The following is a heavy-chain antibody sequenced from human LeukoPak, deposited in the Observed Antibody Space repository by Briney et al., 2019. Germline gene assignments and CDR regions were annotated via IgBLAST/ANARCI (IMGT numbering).Heavy chain of an antibody. CDR1: GYTFTSYY. Sequence: ASVKVSCKASGYTFTSYYMNWVRQAPGQGLEWMGIIDPSSGSTSYAQKFQGRVTMTRDMSTSTVYMELSSLRSEDTAVYSCARDCSSTSCYDYWGQGTLVTVSS. CDR3: ARDCSSTSCYDY. J-gene: IGHJ4*02. V-gene: IGHV1-46*01. CDR2: IDPSSGST. D-gene: IGHD2-2*01.